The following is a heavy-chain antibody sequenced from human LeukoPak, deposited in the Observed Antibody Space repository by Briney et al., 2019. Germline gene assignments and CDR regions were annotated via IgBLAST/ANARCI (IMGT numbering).Heavy chain of an antibody. V-gene: IGHV3-9*01. D-gene: IGHD7-27*01. CDR3: AKDGRARSRSYWGYLDH. CDR2: ISWNSSTI. CDR1: GFTFDDYA. J-gene: IGHJ4*02. Sequence: GGSLRLSCATSGFTFDDYAMHWVRQAPGKGLEWVSGISWNSSTIVYADSVKGRFSISRDNAKNSLYLQMNSLRAEDTALYYCAKDGRARSRSYWGYLDHWGQGTLVTVSS.